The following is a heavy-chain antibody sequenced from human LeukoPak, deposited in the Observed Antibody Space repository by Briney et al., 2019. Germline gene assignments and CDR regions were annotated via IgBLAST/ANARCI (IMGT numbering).Heavy chain of an antibody. CDR3: ARVEKLASYYFDY. Sequence: SETLSLTCTVSGGSISSGDYYWGWIRQPPGKGLEWIGNIYYDGSTYYTPSLKSRVIISVDTSKNQFSLKLSSVTAADTAVYYCARVEKLASYYFDYWGQGTLVTVSS. J-gene: IGHJ4*02. CDR2: IYYDGST. V-gene: IGHV4-39*07. D-gene: IGHD6-13*01. CDR1: GGSISSGDYY.